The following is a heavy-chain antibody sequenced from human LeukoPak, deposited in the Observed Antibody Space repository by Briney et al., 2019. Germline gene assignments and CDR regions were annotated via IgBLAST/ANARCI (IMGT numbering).Heavy chain of an antibody. CDR2: INPNSGGT. V-gene: IGHV1-2*02. CDR3: VGYNQQLEMFDY. Sequence: ASVKVSCKASGYTFTGYYMHWVRQAPGQGLEWMGWINPNSGGTNYAQKFQGRVTMTRDTSISTAYMELSRLRSDDTAVYYCVGYNQQLEMFDYWGQGTLVTVSS. D-gene: IGHD6-13*01. J-gene: IGHJ4*02. CDR1: GYTFTGYY.